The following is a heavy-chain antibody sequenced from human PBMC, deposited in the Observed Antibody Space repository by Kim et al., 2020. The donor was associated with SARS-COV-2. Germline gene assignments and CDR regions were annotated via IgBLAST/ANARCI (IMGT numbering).Heavy chain of an antibody. V-gene: IGHV1-18*01. CDR2: ISAYNGNT. CDR3: ARVKYSSGWYPLYYFDY. D-gene: IGHD6-19*01. Sequence: ASVKVSCKASGYTFTSYGISWVRQAPGQGLEWMGWISAYNGNTNYAQKLQGRVTMTTDTSTSTAYMELRSLRSDDTAVYYCARVKYSSGWYPLYYFDYWGQGTLVTVSS. CDR1: GYTFTSYG. J-gene: IGHJ4*02.